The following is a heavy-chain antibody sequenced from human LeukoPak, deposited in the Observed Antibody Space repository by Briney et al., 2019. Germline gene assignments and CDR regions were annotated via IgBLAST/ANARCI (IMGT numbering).Heavy chain of an antibody. V-gene: IGHV3-30*18. Sequence: PGGSLRLSCAASGFTFSSYGMHWVRQAPGKGLEWVAVISYDGSNKYYADSVKGRFTISRDNSKNTLYLQMNSLRAEDTAVYYCAKVPRYSYGSYYYYYGMDVWGQGTTVIVSS. CDR2: ISYDGSNK. CDR1: GFTFSSYG. CDR3: AKVPRYSYGSYYYYYGMDV. J-gene: IGHJ6*02. D-gene: IGHD5-18*01.